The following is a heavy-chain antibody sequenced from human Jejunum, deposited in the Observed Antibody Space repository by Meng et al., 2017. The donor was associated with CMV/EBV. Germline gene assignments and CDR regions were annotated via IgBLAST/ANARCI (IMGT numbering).Heavy chain of an antibody. CDR1: GGSMKRGESS. Sequence: GGSMKRGESSWSWIRKPPGKGLEWVGYIQYSGITYYDPSLKSRVTISIDTSKNQFSLNLSSVTAADTAVYFCVRDRFDSGNYVFDYWGQGTLVTVSS. CDR3: VRDRFDSGNYVFDY. J-gene: IGHJ4*02. V-gene: IGHV4-30-4*01. CDR2: IQYSGIT. D-gene: IGHD3-22*01.